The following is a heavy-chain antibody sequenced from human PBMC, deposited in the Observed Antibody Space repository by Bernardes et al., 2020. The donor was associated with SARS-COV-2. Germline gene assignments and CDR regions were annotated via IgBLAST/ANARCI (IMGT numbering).Heavy chain of an antibody. D-gene: IGHD6-19*01. V-gene: IGHV4-59*01. J-gene: IGHJ3*02. CDR3: ARVTEQWLVFAFDI. Sequence: SETLSLTRTVSGGSISSYYWSWIRQPPGKGLEWIGYIYYSGSTNYNPSLKSRVTISVDTSKNQFSLKLSSVTAADTAVYYCARVTEQWLVFAFDIWGQGTMVTVSS. CDR1: GGSISSYY. CDR2: IYYSGST.